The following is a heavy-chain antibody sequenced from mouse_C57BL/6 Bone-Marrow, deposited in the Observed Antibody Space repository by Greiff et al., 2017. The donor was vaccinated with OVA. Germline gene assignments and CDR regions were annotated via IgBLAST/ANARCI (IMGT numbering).Heavy chain of an antibody. V-gene: IGHV1-82*01. CDR1: GYAFSSSW. CDR2: IYPGDGDT. J-gene: IGHJ3*01. CDR3: ARVDGPSWFAY. D-gene: IGHD2-3*01. Sequence: VQLQQSGPELVKPGASVKLSCKASGYAFSSSWMNWVKQRPGQGLEWIGRIYPGDGDTNYNGKFKGKATLTADKSSSTAYMQLSSLTSEDSAVYFCARVDGPSWFAYWGQGTLVTVSA.